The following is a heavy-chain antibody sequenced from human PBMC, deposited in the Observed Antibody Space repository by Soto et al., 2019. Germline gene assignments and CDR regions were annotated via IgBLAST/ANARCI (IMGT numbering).Heavy chain of an antibody. D-gene: IGHD2-21*02. V-gene: IGHV3-30-3*01. Sequence: GGSLRLSCAASGFTFSDYAMYWFRRAPGKGLGWVALLSYDGSNKYYDDSVKGRFTISRDNSKNTVFLQMDSVRAEDTALYYCARDGAPYYSGDRFVGKDYFDLRGQGT. CDR3: ARDGAPYYSGDRFVGKDYFDL. CDR2: LSYDGSNK. CDR1: GFTFSDYA. J-gene: IGHJ4*02.